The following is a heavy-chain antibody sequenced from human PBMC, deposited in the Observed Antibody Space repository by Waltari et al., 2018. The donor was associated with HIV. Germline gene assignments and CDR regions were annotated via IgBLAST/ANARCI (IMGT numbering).Heavy chain of an antibody. J-gene: IGHJ5*02. V-gene: IGHV5-51*01. Sequence: GIIYPGDSDTRYSPSFQGQVTISADKSISTAYLQWSSLKASDTAMYYCARREGIAAAGTSRNWFDPWGQGTLVTVSS. CDR2: IYPGDSDT. CDR3: ARREGIAAAGTSRNWFDP. D-gene: IGHD6-13*01.